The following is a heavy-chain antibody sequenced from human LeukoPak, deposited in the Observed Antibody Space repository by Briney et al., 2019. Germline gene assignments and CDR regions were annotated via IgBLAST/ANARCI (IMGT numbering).Heavy chain of an antibody. Sequence: ASVKVSCKVSGYTFTDNYIHWVRQAPGQGLEWMGWINPNSGGTNYAQRFQGRVTVTGDTSISTACIELSRLTSDDTAVYYCARVRSYYYGMDVWGQGTTVTVSS. CDR1: GYTFTDNY. CDR2: INPNSGGT. CDR3: ARVRSYYYGMDV. V-gene: IGHV1-2*02. J-gene: IGHJ6*02.